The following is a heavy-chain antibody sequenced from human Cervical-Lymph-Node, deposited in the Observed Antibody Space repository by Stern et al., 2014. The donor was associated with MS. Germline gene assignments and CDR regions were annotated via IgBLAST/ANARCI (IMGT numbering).Heavy chain of an antibody. CDR2: IYYSGSTA. D-gene: IGHD2-21*02. J-gene: IGHJ5*02. CDR3: AKALRGWFDP. Sequence: QLQLQESGPGLVKPSQTLSLTCSVSGDSISSGGYYWSWIRQHPWKGLEWIGHIYYSGSTAYYNPSLKSRVTISVDTSKNQFSLRLSSVTAADTAVYYCAKALRGWFDPWGQGTLVTVSS. CDR1: GDSISSGGYY. V-gene: IGHV4-31*03.